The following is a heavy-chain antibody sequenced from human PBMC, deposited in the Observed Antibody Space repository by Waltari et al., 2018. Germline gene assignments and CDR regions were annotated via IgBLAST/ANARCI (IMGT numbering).Heavy chain of an antibody. CDR2: IYHSGRT. CDR1: GYSISSVYY. J-gene: IGHJ2*01. Sequence: QVQLQESGPGLVKPSETLSLTCAVSGYSISSVYYWGWIRQPPGKGLEWIGSIYHSGRTACNPSLEGLVTISVATSKNTCSLKLSSVTAPDTAVYSCARLHLGLNDYGDNSYWYFDLWGRGTLVTVSS. CDR3: ARLHLGLNDYGDNSYWYFDL. V-gene: IGHV4-38-2*01. D-gene: IGHD4-17*01.